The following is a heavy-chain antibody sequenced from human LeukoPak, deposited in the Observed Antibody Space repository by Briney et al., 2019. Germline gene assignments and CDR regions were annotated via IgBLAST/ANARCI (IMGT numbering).Heavy chain of an antibody. CDR2: ISYDGSNK. CDR1: GFTFSSYA. V-gene: IGHV3-30-3*01. J-gene: IGHJ3*02. CDR3: ARVSGIEYSSGWWHAFDI. Sequence: QAGGSLRLSCAASGFTFSSYAMHWVRQAPGKGLEWVAVISYDGSNKYYADSVKGRFTISRDNSKNTLYLQMNSLRAEDTAVYYCARVSGIEYSSGWWHAFDIWGQGTMVTVSS. D-gene: IGHD6-19*01.